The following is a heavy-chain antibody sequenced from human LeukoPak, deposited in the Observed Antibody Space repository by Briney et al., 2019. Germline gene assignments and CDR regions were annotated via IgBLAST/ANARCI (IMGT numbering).Heavy chain of an antibody. Sequence: PGGSLRLSCAASGFNFRNYWMSWVRQAPGKGLEWVSSISSSSSYIYYADSVKGRFTISRDNAKNSLYLQMNSLRAEDTAVYYCAREGYPARDGVYYFDYWGQGTLVTVSS. CDR3: AREGYPARDGVYYFDY. J-gene: IGHJ4*02. V-gene: IGHV3-21*01. CDR2: ISSSSSYI. D-gene: IGHD5-18*01. CDR1: GFNFRNYW.